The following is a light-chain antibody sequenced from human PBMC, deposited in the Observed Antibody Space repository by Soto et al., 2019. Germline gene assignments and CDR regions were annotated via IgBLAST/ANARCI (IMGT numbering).Light chain of an antibody. CDR1: QSVSSN. J-gene: IGKJ5*01. CDR3: QQYNDWPPIT. Sequence: EIVLTQSPATLSVSPGERATLSCRASQSVSSNFAWYQQKPGQAPRLLIHRASTRATGVPARFSGSGSGTEFTLTISSLQSEDFAVYYCQQYNDWPPITFGQGTRLDIK. V-gene: IGKV3-15*01. CDR2: RAS.